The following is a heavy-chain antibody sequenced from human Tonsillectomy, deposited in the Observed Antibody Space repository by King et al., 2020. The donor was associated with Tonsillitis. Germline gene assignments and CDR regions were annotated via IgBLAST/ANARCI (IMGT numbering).Heavy chain of an antibody. CDR2: ISYDGSNK. V-gene: IGHV3-30*18. J-gene: IGHJ6*02. CDR1: GFTFSSYG. Sequence: VQLVESGGGVVQPGRSLRLSCAASGFTFSSYGMHWVRQAPGKGLEWVAVISYDGSNKYYADSLKGRFTISRDNSKNTLDLQMNSLRAEDTAVYYCAKDLSTLLYYYYGMDVWGQGTTVTVSS. D-gene: IGHD3-10*01. CDR3: AKDLSTLLYYYYGMDV.